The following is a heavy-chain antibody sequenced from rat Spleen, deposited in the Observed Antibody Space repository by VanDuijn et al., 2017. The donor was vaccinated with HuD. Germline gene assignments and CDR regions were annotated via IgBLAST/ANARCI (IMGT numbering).Heavy chain of an antibody. Sequence: EVQLQESGPGLVKPSQSLSLTCSVTGDSISSNFWGWIRKFPGNKMEWMGYISYSGSTDYNPSLKSQISITRDTSKNQFFLQLTSVIIEDTATYYCARLSYYGYNYFDYWGQGVMVTVSS. CDR2: ISYSGST. CDR3: ARLSYYGYNYFDY. CDR1: GDSISSNF. V-gene: IGHV3-1*01. D-gene: IGHD1-7*01. J-gene: IGHJ2*01.